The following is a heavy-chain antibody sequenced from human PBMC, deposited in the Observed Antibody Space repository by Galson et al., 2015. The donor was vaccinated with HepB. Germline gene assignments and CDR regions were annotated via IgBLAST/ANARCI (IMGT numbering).Heavy chain of an antibody. D-gene: IGHD2-2*01. CDR1: GYTFISYG. J-gene: IGHJ3*02. CDR3: ARVLNQVQAARDSYGHDAFDI. Sequence: SVKVSCKASGYTFISYGISWVRQAPGQGLEWMGWISANNGNTDYAQKLQGRVTMTTDTSTTTAYMELRSLRSDDTAMYYCARVLNQVQAARDSYGHDAFDIWVQVTMVTVSS. CDR2: ISANNGNT. V-gene: IGHV1-18*01.